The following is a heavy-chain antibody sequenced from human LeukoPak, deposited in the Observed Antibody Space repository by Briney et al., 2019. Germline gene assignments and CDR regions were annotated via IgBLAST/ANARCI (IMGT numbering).Heavy chain of an antibody. V-gene: IGHV1-46*01. CDR2: INPSGGST. Sequence: ASVKVSCKASGYTFTSYYMHWVRQAPGQGLEWMGIINPSGGSTSYAQKFQGRVTMTRDTSTSTVYMELSSLRSEDTAVYYCARGAGTYYDILTGYYTAGAFDIWAKGQWSPSLQ. CDR1: GYTFTSYY. D-gene: IGHD3-9*01. J-gene: IGHJ3*02. CDR3: ARGAGTYYDILTGYYTAGAFDI.